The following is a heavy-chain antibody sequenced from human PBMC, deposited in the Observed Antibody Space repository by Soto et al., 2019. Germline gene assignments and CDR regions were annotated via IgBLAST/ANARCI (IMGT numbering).Heavy chain of an antibody. V-gene: IGHV1-2*02. CDR1: GYTFTGYY. CDR3: ALSYYDSSYDY. J-gene: IGHJ4*02. D-gene: IGHD3-22*01. CDR2: INPNSGGT. Sequence: GASVKVSCKASGYTFTGYYMHWVRKAPGQGLEWMGWINPNSGGTNYAQKFQGRVTMTRDTSISTDYMEMSRLRSDDTAVYYCALSYYDSSYDYWGQGTLVTVSS.